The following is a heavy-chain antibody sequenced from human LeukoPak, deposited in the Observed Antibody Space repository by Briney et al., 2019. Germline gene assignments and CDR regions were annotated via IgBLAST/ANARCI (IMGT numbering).Heavy chain of an antibody. CDR1: GVSISDGRYY. V-gene: IGHV4-31*03. Sequence: PSQTLSLTCSVSGVSISDGRYYWTWIRQHPGRGLERIGYKYYSGSAKYNPSLKSRLTISVDTSKNQFSLQLSSVTAADTAMYYCATPYCSSISCLDVFNIWGQGTMVTVSS. CDR2: KYYSGSA. J-gene: IGHJ3*02. CDR3: ATPYCSSISCLDVFNI. D-gene: IGHD2-2*01.